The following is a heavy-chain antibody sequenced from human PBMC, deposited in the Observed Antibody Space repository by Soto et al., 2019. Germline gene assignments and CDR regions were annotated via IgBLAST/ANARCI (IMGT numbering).Heavy chain of an antibody. Sequence: QVQLQESGPGLVKPSETLSLTCTVSGGSISSYYWSWIRQPPGKGLEWIGYIYYSASTNYNPSLKSGVTLSVATSMNQFPLKLSAVTAAYTAVYSCARRWGSATDCWGQGTLVTVSS. V-gene: IGHV4-59*08. J-gene: IGHJ4*01. CDR2: IYYSAST. D-gene: IGHD2-15*01. CDR1: GGSISSYY. CDR3: ARRWGSATDC.